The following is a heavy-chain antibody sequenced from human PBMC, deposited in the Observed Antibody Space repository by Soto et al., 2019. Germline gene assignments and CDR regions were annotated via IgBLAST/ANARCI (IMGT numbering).Heavy chain of an antibody. V-gene: IGHV1-24*01. CDR1: GYTLTELS. J-gene: IGHJ4*02. D-gene: IGHD6-6*01. CDR2: FDPEDGDT. CDR3: ARGSWVAARRKPFDY. Sequence: AASVKVSCKVSGYTLTELSMHWVRQAPGKGLEWMGGFDPEDGDTIYAQKLQGRVTMTTDTSTSTAYMELRSLRSDDTAVYYCARGSWVAARRKPFDYWGQGTLVTVSS.